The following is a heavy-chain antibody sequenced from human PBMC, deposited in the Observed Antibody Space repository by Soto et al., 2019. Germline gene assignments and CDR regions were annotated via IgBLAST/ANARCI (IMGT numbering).Heavy chain of an antibody. D-gene: IGHD6-13*01. J-gene: IGHJ5*02. Sequence: GGSLRLSCAASGFTFRSFTMNWVRQAPGKGLEWVSTISSNSADIYYTDALRGRFTISRDNAKNSLHLQMNSLRAEDTAVYYCTRDASRDSSARGWFDPWGPGTLVTVSS. CDR1: GFTFRSFT. V-gene: IGHV3-21*01. CDR2: ISSNSADI. CDR3: TRDASRDSSARGWFDP.